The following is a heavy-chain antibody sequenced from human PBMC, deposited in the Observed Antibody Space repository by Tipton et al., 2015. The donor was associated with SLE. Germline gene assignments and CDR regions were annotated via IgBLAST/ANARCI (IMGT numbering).Heavy chain of an antibody. Sequence: LRLSCDVSGGPINSDSYYWSWIRQPPGKGLEWIGYIYYSGSTNYNPSLKSRVTISVDTSKNQFSLKLSSVTAADTAVYYCARGAPREKEYYYYYMDVWGKGTTVTVSS. CDR2: IYYSGST. V-gene: IGHV4-61*01. J-gene: IGHJ6*03. CDR3: ARGAPREKEYYYYYMDV. CDR1: GGPINSDSYY.